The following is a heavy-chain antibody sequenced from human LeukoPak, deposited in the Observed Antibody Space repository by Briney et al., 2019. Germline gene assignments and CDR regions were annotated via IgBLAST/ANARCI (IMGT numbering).Heavy chain of an antibody. CDR1: GGTFSSYA. Sequence: ASVKVSCKASGGTFSSYAISWVRQAPGQELEWMGGIIPIFSTANYAQKFQGRVTITVDESTSTAYMELSSLRSGDTPVYYCAERAAASDYYMDVWGKGTTVTVSS. J-gene: IGHJ6*03. V-gene: IGHV1-69*01. CDR3: AERAAASDYYMDV. CDR2: IIPIFSTA. D-gene: IGHD2-15*01.